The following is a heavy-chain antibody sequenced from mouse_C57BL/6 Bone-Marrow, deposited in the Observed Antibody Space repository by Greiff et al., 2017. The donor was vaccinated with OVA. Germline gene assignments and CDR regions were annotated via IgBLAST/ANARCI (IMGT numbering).Heavy chain of an antibody. J-gene: IGHJ2*01. Sequence: QVQLKQPGAELVKPGASVKMSCKASGYTFTSYWITWVKQRPGQGLEWIGDIYPGSGSTNYNEKFKSKATLTVDKSSSTAYMQLSSLTSEDSAVYYCARYYGSSWGGYFDYWGQGTTLTVSS. V-gene: IGHV1-55*01. CDR3: ARYYGSSWGGYFDY. D-gene: IGHD1-1*01. CDR2: IYPGSGST. CDR1: GYTFTSYW.